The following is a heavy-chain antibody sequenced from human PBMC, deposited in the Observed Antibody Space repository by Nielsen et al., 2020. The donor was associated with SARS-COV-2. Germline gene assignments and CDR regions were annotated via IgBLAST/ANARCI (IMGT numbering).Heavy chain of an antibody. CDR1: GGTFSSYA. D-gene: IGHD3-3*01. Sequence: SVKVSCKASGGTFSSYAISWVRPAPGQGLEWMGGIIPIFGTANYAQKFQGRVTITADESTSTAYMELSSLRSEDTAVYYCARARGWIFGVLGDVWGQGTTVTVSS. J-gene: IGHJ6*02. V-gene: IGHV1-69*13. CDR3: ARARGWIFGVLGDV. CDR2: IIPIFGTA.